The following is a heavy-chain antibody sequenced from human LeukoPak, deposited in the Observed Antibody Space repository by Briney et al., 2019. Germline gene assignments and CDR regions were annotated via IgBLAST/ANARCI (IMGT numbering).Heavy chain of an antibody. CDR2: FDPEDGET. J-gene: IGHJ3*02. V-gene: IGHV1-24*01. CDR1: GYTLTELS. CDR3: ATAGSDGRASDAFDI. Sequence: ASVKVSCTVSGYTLTELSMHWVRQAPGKGLEWMGGFDPEDGETIYAQKFQGRVTMTEDTSTDTAYMELSSLRSEDTAVYYCATAGSDGRASDAFDIWGQGTMVTVSS. D-gene: IGHD3-10*01.